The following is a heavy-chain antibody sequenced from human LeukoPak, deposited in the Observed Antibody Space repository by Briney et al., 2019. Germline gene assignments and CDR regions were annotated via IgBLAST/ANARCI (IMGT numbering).Heavy chain of an antibody. CDR2: IRYDGSNK. J-gene: IGHJ4*02. V-gene: IGHV3-30*02. D-gene: IGHD3-22*01. Sequence: GGSLRLSCAASGFTFSSYGMHWVRQAPGKGLEWVAFIRYDGSNKYYADSVKGRFTISRDNSKNTLYLQMNSLRAEDTAVYYCAKVGLYDSSGYYYPPGYWGQGTLVTVSS. CDR3: AKVGLYDSSGYYYPPGY. CDR1: GFTFSSYG.